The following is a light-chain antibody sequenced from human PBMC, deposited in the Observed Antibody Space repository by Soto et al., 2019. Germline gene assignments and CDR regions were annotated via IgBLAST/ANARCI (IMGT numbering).Light chain of an antibody. CDR1: SSDVGGYNS. J-gene: IGLJ3*02. CDR3: TSYAGSRNLV. Sequence: QSALTQPPSASGSPGQSVTISCTGTSSDVGGYNSVSWYQQHPGRAPKLLIFEVNKRPSGVPDRFSASKSDNTASLTVSGLQAEDEANYYCTSYAGSRNLVFGGGTKPTVL. V-gene: IGLV2-8*01. CDR2: EVN.